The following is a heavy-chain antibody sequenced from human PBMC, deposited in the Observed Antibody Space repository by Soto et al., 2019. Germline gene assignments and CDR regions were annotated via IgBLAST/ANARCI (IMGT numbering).Heavy chain of an antibody. D-gene: IGHD5-18*01. CDR2: IIGNSGTT. Sequence: GGSLRLSCVASGFSFSSYDMSWVRQAPGKGLEWVSFIIGNSGTTYYADSVRGRFTISRDNSKNTLYLQMSRLGAEDTAAYYCAKGSTYSFYFDHWGQGTLVTV. J-gene: IGHJ4*01. V-gene: IGHV3-23*01. CDR3: AKGSTYSFYFDH. CDR1: GFSFSSYD.